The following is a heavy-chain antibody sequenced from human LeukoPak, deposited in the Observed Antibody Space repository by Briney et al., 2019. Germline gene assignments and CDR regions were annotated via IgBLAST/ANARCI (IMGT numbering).Heavy chain of an antibody. CDR3: AKAPDYDVLTGTSFDY. D-gene: IGHD3-9*01. J-gene: IGHJ4*02. Sequence: PGGSLRLSCAASGFTFSSYAMNWVRQAPGKGLEWVSSVSDSGGHAYYAASVKGRFTISRDNSKNTLYLQMNSLRAEDTAVYYCAKAPDYDVLTGTSFDYWGQGALVTVSS. CDR1: GFTFSSYA. CDR2: VSDSGGHA. V-gene: IGHV3-23*01.